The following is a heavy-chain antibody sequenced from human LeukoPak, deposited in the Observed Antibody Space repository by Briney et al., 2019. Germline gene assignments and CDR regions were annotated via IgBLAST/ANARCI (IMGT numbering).Heavy chain of an antibody. CDR3: ASGSGSPQHYYYYGMDV. CDR2: INHSGST. D-gene: IGHD3-10*01. V-gene: IGHV4-34*01. Sequence: SETLSLTCAVYGGSFSGYYWGWIRQPPGKGLEWIGEINHSGSTNYNPSLKSRVTISVDTSKNQFSLKLSSVTAADTAVYYCASGSGSPQHYYYYGMDVWGQGTTVTVSS. J-gene: IGHJ6*02. CDR1: GGSFSGYY.